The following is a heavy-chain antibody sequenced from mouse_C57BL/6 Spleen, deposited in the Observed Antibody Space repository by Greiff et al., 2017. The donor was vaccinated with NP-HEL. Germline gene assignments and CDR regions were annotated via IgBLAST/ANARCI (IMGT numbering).Heavy chain of an antibody. CDR2: INPGSGGT. D-gene: IGHD4-1*01. Sequence: QVHVKQSGAELVRPGTSVKVSCKASGYAFTNYLIEWVKQRPGQGLEWIGVINPGSGGTNYNEKFKGKATLTADKSSSTAYMQLSSLTSEDSAVYFCARELGRRGFAYWGQGTLVTVSA. V-gene: IGHV1-54*01. J-gene: IGHJ3*01. CDR3: ARELGRRGFAY. CDR1: GYAFTNYL.